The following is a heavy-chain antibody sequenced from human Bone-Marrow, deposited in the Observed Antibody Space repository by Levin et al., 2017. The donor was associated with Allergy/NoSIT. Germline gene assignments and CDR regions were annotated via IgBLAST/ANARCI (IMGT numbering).Heavy chain of an antibody. CDR3: ANLRWLQFDWFDP. V-gene: IGHV3-23*01. Sequence: PGGSLRLSCAASGFTFSSYAMSWVRQAPGKGLEWVSAISGSGGSTYYADSVKGRLTISRDNSKNTLYLQMNSLRAEDTAVYYCANLRWLQFDWFDPWGQGTLVTVSS. J-gene: IGHJ5*02. D-gene: IGHD5-24*01. CDR2: ISGSGGST. CDR1: GFTFSSYA.